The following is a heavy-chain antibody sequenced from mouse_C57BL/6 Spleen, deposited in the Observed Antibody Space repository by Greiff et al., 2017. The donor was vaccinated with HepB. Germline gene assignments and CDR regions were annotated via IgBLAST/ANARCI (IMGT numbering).Heavy chain of an antibody. D-gene: IGHD4-1*01. J-gene: IGHJ2*01. CDR1: GFSLTSYG. CDR3: ANWGFDY. CDR2: IWGDGST. Sequence: VQLQQSGPGLVAPSQSLSITCTVSGFSLTSYGVSWVRQPPGKGLEWLGVIWGDGSTNYHSALISRLSISKDNPTSHVCLKLNSLQTDDTATYYGANWGFDYWGQGTTLTVSS. V-gene: IGHV2-3*01.